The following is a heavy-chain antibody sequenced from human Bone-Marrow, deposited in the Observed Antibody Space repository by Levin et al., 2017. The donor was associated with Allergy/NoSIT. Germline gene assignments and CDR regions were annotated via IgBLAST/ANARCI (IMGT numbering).Heavy chain of an antibody. V-gene: IGHV3-21*01. D-gene: IGHD5-12*01. J-gene: IGHJ4*02. Sequence: LSLTCAASGFRFRAYSMSWVRPAPGQGLEWVASISSSSTYMYYIGSVKGRSTISRDNAKNSLYLQMNSLRAEDTAVYYCTRDSIVATEEDGNYWGQGTLVTVSS. CDR1: GFRFRAYS. CDR3: TRDSIVATEEDGNY. CDR2: ISSSSTYM.